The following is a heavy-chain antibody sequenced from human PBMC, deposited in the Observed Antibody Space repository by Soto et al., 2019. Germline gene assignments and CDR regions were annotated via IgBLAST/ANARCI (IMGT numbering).Heavy chain of an antibody. CDR3: ARGSLTYYDILTGPDISKPHYGMDV. J-gene: IGHJ6*02. D-gene: IGHD3-9*01. CDR2: ISAYNGNT. CDR1: GYTFASYG. Sequence: ASVKVSCKASGYTFASYGISWVRQAPGQGLEWMGWISAYNGNTNYAQKLQGRVTMTTDTSTSTAYMELRSLRSDDTAVYYCARGSLTYYDILTGPDISKPHYGMDVWGQGTTVTVSS. V-gene: IGHV1-18*01.